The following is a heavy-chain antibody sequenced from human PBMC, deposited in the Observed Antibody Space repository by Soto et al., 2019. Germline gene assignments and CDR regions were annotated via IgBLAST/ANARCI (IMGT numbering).Heavy chain of an antibody. CDR3: VGGQYYFDY. J-gene: IGHJ4*02. V-gene: IGHV3-30*03. CDR1: GFPFTSSG. D-gene: IGHD3-10*01. Sequence: QVQLVESGGGVVKPGRSLRLSCAASGFPFTSSGMHWVREGPDKGLEWVAIISYDGSDKYYAVSVKGRFTISRENSKNTLYLQMNSLRPEDTALYYCVGGQYYFDYRGQGTLVIVSS. CDR2: ISYDGSDK.